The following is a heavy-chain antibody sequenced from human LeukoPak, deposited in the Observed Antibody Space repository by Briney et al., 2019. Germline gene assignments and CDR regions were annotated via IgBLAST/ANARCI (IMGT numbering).Heavy chain of an antibody. V-gene: IGHV3-11*04. Sequence: PGGSLRLSCAASGFTFSDYYMSWIRQAPGKGLEGVSYISSSGSTIYYADSVKGRFTISRDNAKNSLYLQMNSLRAEDTAVCYCARDRTMVRGEMGFDPWGQGTLVTVSS. CDR2: ISSSGSTI. CDR1: GFTFSDYY. CDR3: ARDRTMVRGEMGFDP. D-gene: IGHD3-10*01. J-gene: IGHJ5*02.